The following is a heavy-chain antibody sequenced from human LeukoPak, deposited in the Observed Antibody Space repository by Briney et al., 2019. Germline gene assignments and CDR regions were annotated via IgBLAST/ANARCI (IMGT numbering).Heavy chain of an antibody. V-gene: IGHV3-53*01. CDR3: ASRHCSGENCYAGPLDF. Sequence: GGSMRLSCVASAFSDKSNYMSWVRQAPGKGLEWVSVSYSGGSTYYEDSVKGRFTVSSDVSKNTLYLQMNNLRGEDTAVYYCASRHCSGENCYAGPLDFWGQGIQVTVSS. D-gene: IGHD2-8*02. CDR2: SYSGGST. J-gene: IGHJ4*02. CDR1: AFSDKSNY.